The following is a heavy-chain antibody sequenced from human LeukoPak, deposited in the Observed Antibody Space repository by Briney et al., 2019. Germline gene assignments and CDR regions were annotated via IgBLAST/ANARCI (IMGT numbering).Heavy chain of an antibody. CDR3: AKTGDYYYYGMDV. Sequence: GGSLRLSCAASGFTFSSYAMSWVRQAPGEGLEWVSAISGSGGSTYYADSVKGRFTISRDNSKNTLYLQMNSLRAEDTAVYYCAKTGDYYYYGMDVWGQGTTVTVSS. J-gene: IGHJ6*02. CDR2: ISGSGGST. D-gene: IGHD2-21*01. V-gene: IGHV3-23*01. CDR1: GFTFSSYA.